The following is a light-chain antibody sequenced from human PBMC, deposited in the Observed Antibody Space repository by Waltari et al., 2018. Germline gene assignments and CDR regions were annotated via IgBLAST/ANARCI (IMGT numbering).Light chain of an antibody. CDR3: QQYLSVPPLT. V-gene: IGKV4-1*01. CDR2: WAS. Sequence: DVVMTQSPASLAVSVGERTTINYTSSQSVLYSANNRNYIAWYQHKPGQPPKLLIYWASTRASGVPDRFSGSGSGTDFSLTISSLQAEDVAVYYCQQYLSVPPLTFGGGTKVEIK. CDR1: QSVLYSANNRNY. J-gene: IGKJ4*01.